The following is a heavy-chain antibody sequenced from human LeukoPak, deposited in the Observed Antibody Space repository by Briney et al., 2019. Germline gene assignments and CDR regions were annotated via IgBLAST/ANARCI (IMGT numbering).Heavy chain of an antibody. J-gene: IGHJ5*02. V-gene: IGHV1-2*02. D-gene: IGHD3-10*01. Sequence: GASVKVSCKASGYTFTGYYMHWVRQAPGQGLEWMGWINPNSGGTNYAQKFQGRVTMTRDTSISTAYMDLSRLRSDDTAVYYCARDDGVFILRFDPWGQGTLVTVSS. CDR1: GYTFTGYY. CDR3: ARDDGVFILRFDP. CDR2: INPNSGGT.